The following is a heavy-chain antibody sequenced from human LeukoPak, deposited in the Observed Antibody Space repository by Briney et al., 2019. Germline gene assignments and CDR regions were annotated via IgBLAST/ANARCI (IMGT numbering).Heavy chain of an antibody. CDR1: GFTFSSFA. D-gene: IGHD5-24*01. CDR2: IYSDGSRT. CDR3: ARDRRDGYNLPY. Sequence: GGSLRLSCAASGFTFSSFAMHWVRQAPGKGLEYLSAIYSDGSRTYYADSVKGRFTISRDNSKNTLYLQMNSLRAEDTAVYYCARDRRDGYNLPYWGQGTLVTVSS. V-gene: IGHV3-64*04. J-gene: IGHJ4*02.